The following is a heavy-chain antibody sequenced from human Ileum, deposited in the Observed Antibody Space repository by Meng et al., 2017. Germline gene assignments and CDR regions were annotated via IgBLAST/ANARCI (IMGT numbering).Heavy chain of an antibody. CDR1: GASVSSDSGA. Sequence: HVQLQQSGLGLVEPSQTPSLTCAISGASVSSDSGAWNWIRQSPSRGLEWLGMTFYRSKWNDDFAESVKSRITITTDTSKNQFSLQLNSVTPEDTAVYYCARGWYSSGFHSWGQGTLVTVSS. V-gene: IGHV6-1*01. J-gene: IGHJ4*02. CDR3: ARGWYSSGFHS. D-gene: IGHD6-19*01. CDR2: TFYRSKWND.